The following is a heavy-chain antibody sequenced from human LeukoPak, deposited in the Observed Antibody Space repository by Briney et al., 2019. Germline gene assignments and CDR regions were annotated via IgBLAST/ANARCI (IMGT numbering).Heavy chain of an antibody. J-gene: IGHJ4*02. V-gene: IGHV3-23*01. Sequence: GGSLRLSCAASGFTFSSYSMNWVRQAPGKGLEWVSAISGSGGSTYYADSVKGRFTISRDNSKNTLYLQMNSLRAEDTAVYYCAKYSGTYKVFDYWGQGTLVTVSS. CDR2: ISGSGGST. CDR3: AKYSGTYKVFDY. CDR1: GFTFSSYS. D-gene: IGHD3-10*01.